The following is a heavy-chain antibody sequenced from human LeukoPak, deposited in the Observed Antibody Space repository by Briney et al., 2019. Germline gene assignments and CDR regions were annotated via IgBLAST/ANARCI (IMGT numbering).Heavy chain of an antibody. V-gene: IGHV4-39*07. CDR1: GGSISSSSYW. Sequence: SETLSLTCTVPGGSISSSSYWWGWIRRPPGKGLEWIGSIYYSGSTYYNPSLKSRLTLSVDTSKNQFSLKLSSVTAADTAVYYCARERIVGANCDFHQCGQGSLVTVSS. CDR2: IYYSGST. J-gene: IGHJ4*02. CDR3: ARERIVGANCDFHQ. D-gene: IGHD1-26*01.